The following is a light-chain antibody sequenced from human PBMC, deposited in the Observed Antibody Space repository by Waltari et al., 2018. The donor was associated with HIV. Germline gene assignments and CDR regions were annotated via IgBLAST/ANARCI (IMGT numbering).Light chain of an antibody. CDR3: ATWDVSLGASYV. J-gene: IGLJ1*01. Sequence: QSVLTQPPSASGTPGKRVTFSCSGPTSNGGNNFVSWYQQLPGTAPNLLLYMGNQRSSGVPDRFSGSKSGASATLAISGLRSEDEGDYHCATWDVSLGASYVFGAGTKVTVL. CDR1: TSNGGNNF. CDR2: MGN. V-gene: IGLV1-47*01.